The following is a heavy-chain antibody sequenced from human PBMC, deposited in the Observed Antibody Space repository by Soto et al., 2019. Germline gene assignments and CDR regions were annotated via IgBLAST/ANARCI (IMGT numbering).Heavy chain of an antibody. D-gene: IGHD1-26*01. CDR3: ARDLSYHHTFRYRMDV. V-gene: IGHV1-69*01. CDR2: IIPIFGTA. CDR1: GGTFSSYA. Sequence: QVQLVQSGAEVKKPGSSVKVSCKASGGTFSSYAISWVRQAPGQGLEWMGGIIPIFGTANYAQKFQGRVTITTNQSTCTAYMEMSSLRSKDTAVYYCARDLSYHHTFRYRMDVWGQGSTVTVSS. J-gene: IGHJ6*02.